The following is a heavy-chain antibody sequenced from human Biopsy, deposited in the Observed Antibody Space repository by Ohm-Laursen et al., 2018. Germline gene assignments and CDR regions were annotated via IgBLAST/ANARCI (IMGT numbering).Heavy chain of an antibody. D-gene: IGHD3-22*01. J-gene: IGHJ4*02. CDR1: GVSTSSYF. CDR3: AAYYYESSGYFYAFHY. Sequence: SETLSLTCTVSGVSTSSYFWSWIRQPLGKGLEWIGYVSYSGNTKYNPSLKSRVVISADTSKNQFSLKLSSVTAADTAMYYCAAYYYESSGYFYAFHYWGQGTLVTVSS. CDR2: VSYSGNT. V-gene: IGHV4-59*08.